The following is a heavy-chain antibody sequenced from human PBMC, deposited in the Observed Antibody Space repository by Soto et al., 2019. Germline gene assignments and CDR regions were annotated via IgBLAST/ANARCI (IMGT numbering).Heavy chain of an antibody. CDR2: ISGSGGST. Sequence: EVQLLESGGGLVQPGGSLRLSCGASGFTFSSYAMSWVRQAPGKGLEWVSAISGSGGSTYYADSVKGRFTISRDNSKNTLYLQMNSLRAEDTAVYYCAKVDYGDYARWYFDLWGRGTLVTVSS. CDR3: AKVDYGDYARWYFDL. J-gene: IGHJ2*01. CDR1: GFTFSSYA. V-gene: IGHV3-23*01. D-gene: IGHD4-17*01.